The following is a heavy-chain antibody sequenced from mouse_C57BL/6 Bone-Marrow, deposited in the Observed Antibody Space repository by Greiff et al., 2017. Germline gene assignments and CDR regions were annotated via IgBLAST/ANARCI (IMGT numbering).Heavy chain of an antibody. CDR3: ARHPYDYGSPAWFAY. D-gene: IGHD1-1*01. CDR2: INPSSGYT. Sequence: VQLQQSGAELAKPGASVKLSCKASGYTFTSYWLHWVKQRPGQGLEWIGYINPSSGYTKYNQKFKDKATLTADKSSSTAYMQLSSLTYEDSAVYYCARHPYDYGSPAWFAYWGQGTLVTVSA. CDR1: GYTFTSYW. J-gene: IGHJ3*01. V-gene: IGHV1-7*01.